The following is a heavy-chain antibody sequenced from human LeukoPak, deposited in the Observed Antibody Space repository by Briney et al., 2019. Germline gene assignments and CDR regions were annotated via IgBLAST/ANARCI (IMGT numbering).Heavy chain of an antibody. D-gene: IGHD3-9*01. CDR2: IYHSGST. CDR1: GYSISSGYY. V-gene: IGHV4-38-2*02. CDR3: ARRPAPFDLLLFAFDM. J-gene: IGHJ3*02. Sequence: SETLSLTCTVSGYSISSGYYWGWIRQPPGKGLEWIGSIYHSGSTYYNPSLKSRVTISVDTSKNQFSLKLSSVTAADTAVYYCARRPAPFDLLLFAFDMWGQGTMVTVSS.